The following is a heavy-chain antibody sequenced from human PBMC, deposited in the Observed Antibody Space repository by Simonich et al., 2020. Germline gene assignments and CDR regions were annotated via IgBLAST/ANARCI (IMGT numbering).Heavy chain of an antibody. V-gene: IGHV1-2*06. CDR3: ASGWDWGFSHMSDY. J-gene: IGHJ4*02. D-gene: IGHD7-27*01. CDR1: GYTFNGNY. CDR2: INPNSGGT. Sequence: QVQLVQSGAEVKKPGASVKVSCKASGYTFNGNYMHWVQQAPGQGLEWMGRINPNSGGTNDAKKVQGRVTMTRDTSISTAYMELSRLRSDDTAVYYCASGWDWGFSHMSDYWGQGTLVTVSS.